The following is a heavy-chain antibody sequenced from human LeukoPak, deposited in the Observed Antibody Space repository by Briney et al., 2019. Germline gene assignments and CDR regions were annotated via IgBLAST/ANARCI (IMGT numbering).Heavy chain of an antibody. D-gene: IGHD4-11*01. Sequence: AGGSLRLPCAASGFTFSSYAMSWVRQAPGKGLEWVSAISGSGGSTYYADSVKGRFTISRDNSKNTLYLQMNSLRAEDTAVYYCAKDYSNYEYYFDYWGQGTLVTVSS. V-gene: IGHV3-23*01. CDR2: ISGSGGST. J-gene: IGHJ4*02. CDR3: AKDYSNYEYYFDY. CDR1: GFTFSSYA.